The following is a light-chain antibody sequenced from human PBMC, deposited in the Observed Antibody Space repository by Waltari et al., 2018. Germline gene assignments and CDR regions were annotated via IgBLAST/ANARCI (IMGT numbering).Light chain of an antibody. J-gene: IGLJ1*01. V-gene: IGLV2-14*01. Sequence: QSALTQPASVSASPVSSINIHRPGPRSSVVAYDVVSWYQHHPGKVPKVIIYEVHNRPSGVSSRFSASKSGNTASLTISGLQAEDEADYYCSSYTSTHIPFVFGTGTKVTVL. CDR3: SSYTSTHIPFV. CDR2: EVH. CDR1: RSSVVAYDV.